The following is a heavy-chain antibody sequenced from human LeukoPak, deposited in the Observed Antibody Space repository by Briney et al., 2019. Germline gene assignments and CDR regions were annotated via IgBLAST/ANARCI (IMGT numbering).Heavy chain of an antibody. Sequence: ASVKVSCKASGYTFTSYDINWVRQATGQGLEWMGWMNPNSGNTGYAQKFQGRVTMTRNTSISTAYMELSSLRSEDTAVYYCAHYGDYEIRGENWFDPWGQGTLVTVSS. CDR2: MNPNSGNT. D-gene: IGHD4-17*01. CDR1: GYTFTSYD. CDR3: AHYGDYEIRGENWFDP. J-gene: IGHJ5*02. V-gene: IGHV1-8*01.